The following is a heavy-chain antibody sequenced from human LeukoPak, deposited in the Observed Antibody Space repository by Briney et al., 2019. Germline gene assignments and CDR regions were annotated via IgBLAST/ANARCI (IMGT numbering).Heavy chain of an antibody. Sequence: ASVKVSCKASGYTFTGYYMHWVRQAPGQGLECMGWINPNSGGTNYAQKFQGRVTMTRDTSISTAYMELSGPRSDDTAVYYCARRGAGGDFDSWGQGTLVTVSS. V-gene: IGHV1-2*02. D-gene: IGHD6-13*01. CDR3: ARRGAGGDFDS. CDR1: GYTFTGYY. J-gene: IGHJ4*02. CDR2: INPNSGGT.